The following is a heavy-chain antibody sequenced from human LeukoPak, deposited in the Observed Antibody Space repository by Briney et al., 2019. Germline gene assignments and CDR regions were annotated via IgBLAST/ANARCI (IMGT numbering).Heavy chain of an antibody. D-gene: IGHD3-16*01. CDR3: ASAPGPLGGYYYYGMDA. CDR2: IIPIFGTA. CDR1: GGTFSSYA. Sequence: SVKVSCKASGGTFSSYAISWVRQAPGQGLEWMGGIIPIFGTANYAQKFQGRVTITADESTSTAYMELSSLRSEDTAVYYCASAPGPLGGYYYYGMDAWGQGTTVTVSS. V-gene: IGHV1-69*13. J-gene: IGHJ6*02.